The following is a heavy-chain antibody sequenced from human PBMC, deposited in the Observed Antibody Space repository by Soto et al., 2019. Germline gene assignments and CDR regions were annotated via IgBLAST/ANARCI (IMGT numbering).Heavy chain of an antibody. V-gene: IGHV5-51*01. J-gene: IGHJ4*02. CDR2: IYPGDSDT. Sequence: PGESLKISCKGSGYSFPSYWIGWVRQMPGKGLEWMGIIYPGDSDTRYSPSFQGQVTISADKSISTAYLQWSSLKDSDTAMYYCARLNGIAAAGTDYFDYWGPGTLVTVSS. CDR3: ARLNGIAAAGTDYFDY. CDR1: GYSFPSYW. D-gene: IGHD6-13*01.